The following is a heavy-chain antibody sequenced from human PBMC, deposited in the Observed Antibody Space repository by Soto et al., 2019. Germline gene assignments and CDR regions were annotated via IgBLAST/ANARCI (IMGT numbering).Heavy chain of an antibody. CDR3: XXXGXVAEELDY. V-gene: IGHV3-15*01. CDR2: IKGKTAGEKI. CDR1: GFTFTNVW. D-gene: IGHD1-26*01. J-gene: IGHJ4*02. Sequence: EVQLVESGGGLVKPGESLRLSCAASGFTFTNVWMSWVRQAPGKGLEWVGRIKGKTAGEKIDYAAVRQGRFTISRDDSXXXXXXXXXXXXXXXXXXXXXXXXGXVAEELDYWGRGTLVTFSS.